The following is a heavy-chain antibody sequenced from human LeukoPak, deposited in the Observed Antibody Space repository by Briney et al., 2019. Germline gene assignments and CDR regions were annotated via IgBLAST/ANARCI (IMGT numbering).Heavy chain of an antibody. CDR3: VRDTIGVDGRGCFDP. J-gene: IGHJ5*02. V-gene: IGHV3-21*01. CDR2: MSTDGSYI. D-gene: IGHD6-19*01. CDR1: GFSLSRYN. Sequence: PGGSLRLSCVASGFSLSRYNMNWVRQAPGKGLEWVSFMSTDGSYIHYADSVKGRFIISRDNAKNSLYLQMNSLRAEDTAVYYCVRDTIGVDGRGCFDPWGQGSLVTVSS.